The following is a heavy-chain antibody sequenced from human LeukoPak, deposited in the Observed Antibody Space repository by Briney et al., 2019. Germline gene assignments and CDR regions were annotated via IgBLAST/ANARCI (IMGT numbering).Heavy chain of an antibody. CDR2: MYHSGST. Sequence: SETLSLTCTVSGHSITRGYYWGWIRQSPGKGLEWIGHMYHSGSTYYNPSLKSRVTISVDTSKNHLSLNLRFVTAADTAVYYCARVASSVRDDAFDIWGQGTMVTVSS. V-gene: IGHV4-38-2*02. D-gene: IGHD6-19*01. J-gene: IGHJ3*02. CDR1: GHSITRGYY. CDR3: ARVASSVRDDAFDI.